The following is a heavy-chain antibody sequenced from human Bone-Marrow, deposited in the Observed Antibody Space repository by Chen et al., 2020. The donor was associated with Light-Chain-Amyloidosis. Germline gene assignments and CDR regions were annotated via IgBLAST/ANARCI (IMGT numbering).Heavy chain of an antibody. CDR3: SIRIAVPGANEET. V-gene: IGHV4-39*02. CDR2: IYYSGAA. Sequence: QLQLQESGPGLVKPSETLSLTCTVSDGSINSGDYYWGWLRQSPGKGLEWIVSIYYSGAAFYNPSLLSRVTISLDTSKNLLSLRLTSVTAADTAVYYCSIRIAVPGANEETWGQGTLVTVSS. CDR1: DGSINSGDYY. D-gene: IGHD6-19*01. J-gene: IGHJ5*02.